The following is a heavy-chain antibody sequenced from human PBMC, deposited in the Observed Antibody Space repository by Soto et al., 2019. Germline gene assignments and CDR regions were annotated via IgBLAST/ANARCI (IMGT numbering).Heavy chain of an antibody. CDR2: IDWDDDK. CDR3: ARLTIFGVVIGGMDV. CDR1: GFSLSTSGMC. J-gene: IGHJ6*02. Sequence: GSGPTLVNPTQTLTLTCTFSGFSLSTSGMCVSWIRQPPGKALEWLARIDWDDDKYYSTSLKTRLTISKDTSKNQVVLTMTNMDPVDTATYYCARLTIFGVVIGGMDVWGQGTTVTVSS. V-gene: IGHV2-70*11. D-gene: IGHD3-3*01.